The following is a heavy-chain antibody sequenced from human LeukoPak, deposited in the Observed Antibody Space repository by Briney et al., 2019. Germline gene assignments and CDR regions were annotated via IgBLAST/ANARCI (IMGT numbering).Heavy chain of an antibody. Sequence: PSETLSLTCAVYGGSFSGYYWSWIRQPPGKGLEWIGEINHSGSTNYNPSLKSRVTISVDTSKNQFSLKLSSVTAADTAVYYCARHRLTYGDYAGYYGMDVWGQGTTVTVSS. CDR2: INHSGST. CDR1: GGSFSGYY. V-gene: IGHV4-34*01. CDR3: ARHRLTYGDYAGYYGMDV. D-gene: IGHD4-17*01. J-gene: IGHJ6*02.